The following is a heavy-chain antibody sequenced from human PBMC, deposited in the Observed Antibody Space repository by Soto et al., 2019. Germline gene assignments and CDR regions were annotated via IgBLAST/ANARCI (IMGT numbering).Heavy chain of an antibody. CDR2: INERGGST. CDR1: GFTFSTYA. D-gene: IGHD1-1*01. J-gene: IGHJ3*02. Sequence: GGSLRLSCADSGFTFSTYALSWVRQAPGKGLEWVSAINERGGSTYYADSVKGRFTISRDTSKNTLYLQMKSLRAEDTALYYCAKDKSGTTAFDIWGQGTMVTVSS. CDR3: AKDKSGTTAFDI. V-gene: IGHV3-23*01.